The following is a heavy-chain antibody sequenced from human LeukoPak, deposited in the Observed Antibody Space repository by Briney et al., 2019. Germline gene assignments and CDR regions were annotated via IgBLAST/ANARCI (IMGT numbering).Heavy chain of an antibody. Sequence: GRSLRLSCAASGFTFSSYAMHWVRQAPGKGLEWVAAISYDGSNKYYADSVKGRFTISRDNSKNTLYLQMNSLRAEDTAVYYCARRRALYDYWGQGTLVTVSS. J-gene: IGHJ4*02. V-gene: IGHV3-30*04. CDR3: ARRRALYDY. CDR2: ISYDGSNK. D-gene: IGHD2-2*02. CDR1: GFTFSSYA.